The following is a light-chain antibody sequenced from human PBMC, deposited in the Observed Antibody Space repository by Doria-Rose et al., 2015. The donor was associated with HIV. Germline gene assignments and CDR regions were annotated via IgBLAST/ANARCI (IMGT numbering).Light chain of an antibody. CDR2: KAS. Sequence: TQSPFTLSASVGDRVTITCRASQSISSWLAWYQQQPGKAPKLLIYKASSLESGVPSRFSGSGSGTEFTLTISSLQPDDFATYYCQQYKSYRTFGQGTKVEIK. CDR3: QQYKSYRT. CDR1: QSISSW. V-gene: IGKV1-5*03. J-gene: IGKJ1*01.